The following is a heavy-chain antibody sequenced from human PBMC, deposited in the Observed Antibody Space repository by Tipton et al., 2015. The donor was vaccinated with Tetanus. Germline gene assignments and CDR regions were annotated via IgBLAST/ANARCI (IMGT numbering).Heavy chain of an antibody. CDR2: INPDGRRT. V-gene: IGHV3-74*01. D-gene: IGHD5-12*01. J-gene: IGHJ4*02. CDR1: GFTSESHY. Sequence: SLRLSCAASGFTSESHYMHWVRQTPGKGLVWISRINPDGRRTNYADSVKGRFTISRDHAKNTVYLQMNSLRAEDTAVYYCARDRLVATNHFDHWGQGTLVTVSS. CDR3: ARDRLVATNHFDH.